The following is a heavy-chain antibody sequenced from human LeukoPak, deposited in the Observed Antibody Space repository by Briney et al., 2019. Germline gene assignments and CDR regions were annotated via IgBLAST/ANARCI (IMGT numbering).Heavy chain of an antibody. CDR1: GGSFSGYY. CDR3: ARRYGSGGYFDY. D-gene: IGHD3-10*01. J-gene: IGHJ4*02. CDR2: INHSGST. Sequence: SETLSLTCTVYGGSFSGYYWSWIRQPPGKGLEWIGEINHSGSTNYNPSLKSRVTISVDTSKNQFSPKLSSVTAADTAVYYCARRYGSGGYFDYWGQGTLVTVSS. V-gene: IGHV4-34*01.